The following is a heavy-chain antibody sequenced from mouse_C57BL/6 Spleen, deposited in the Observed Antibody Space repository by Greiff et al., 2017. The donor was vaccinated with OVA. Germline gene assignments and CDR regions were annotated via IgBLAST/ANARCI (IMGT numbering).Heavy chain of an antibody. V-gene: IGHV1-80*01. CDR1: GYAFSSYW. Sequence: VQLQQSGAELVKPGASVKISCKASGYAFSSYWMNWVKQRPGKGLEWIGQIYPGDGDTNYNGKFKGKATLTADKSSSTAYMQLSSLTSEYSAVYFCAIGDLDYAWFAYWGQGTLVTVSA. J-gene: IGHJ3*01. CDR2: IYPGDGDT. D-gene: IGHD2-4*01. CDR3: AIGDLDYAWFAY.